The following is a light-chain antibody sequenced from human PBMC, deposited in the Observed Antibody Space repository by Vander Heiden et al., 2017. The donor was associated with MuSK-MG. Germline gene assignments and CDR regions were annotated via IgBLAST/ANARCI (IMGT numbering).Light chain of an antibody. CDR2: GAT. V-gene: IGKV3-20*01. CDR3: QQYTTSLPWT. J-gene: IGKJ1*01. CDR1: QSVSSNY. Sequence: ELVLTQSPGTLSLSPGERATLSCRASQSVSSNYLVWYQQKPGQAPRLLIYGATIRATGIPDRFSGSGSGTDFTLSISRVEPEDFAVYYCQQYTTSLPWTFGQGTKVEVK.